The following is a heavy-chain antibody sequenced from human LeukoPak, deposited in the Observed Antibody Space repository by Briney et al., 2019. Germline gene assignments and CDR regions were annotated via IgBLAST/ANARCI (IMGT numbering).Heavy chain of an antibody. CDR1: GDIITGNSIV. CDR3: ARDIRNGAAFDH. CDR2: TYYRTRWYN. V-gene: IGHV6-1*01. D-gene: IGHD1-1*01. J-gene: IGHJ4*02. Sequence: SQTLSLTCAISGDIITGNSIVWNWIRQSPSRGLEWLGRTYYRTRWYNDYAISVESRITINPDTSKNQFSLHLKSVTPDDTAIYFCARDIRNGAAFDHWGQGTLVTVSS.